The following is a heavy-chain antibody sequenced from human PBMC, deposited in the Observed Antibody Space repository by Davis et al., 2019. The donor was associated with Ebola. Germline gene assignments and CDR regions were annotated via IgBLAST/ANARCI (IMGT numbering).Heavy chain of an antibody. CDR2: ISYDGSNK. CDR1: GFTFSSYG. CDR3: ARDGIPWLVRGYFDY. D-gene: IGHD6-19*01. Sequence: GESLKISCAASGFTFSSYGMHWVRQAPGKGLEWVAVISYDGSNKYYADSVKGRFTISRDNSKNTLYLQMNSLRAEDTAVYYCARDGIPWLVRGYFDYWGQGTLVTVSS. V-gene: IGHV3-30*03. J-gene: IGHJ4*02.